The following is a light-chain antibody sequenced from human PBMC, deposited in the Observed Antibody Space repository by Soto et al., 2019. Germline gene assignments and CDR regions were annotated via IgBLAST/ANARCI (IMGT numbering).Light chain of an antibody. V-gene: IGLV2-14*01. CDR3: SSHTSSGTYV. J-gene: IGLJ1*01. CDR1: SSDIGAYNY. Sequence: QLVLTQPASVSGSPGQSIAISCTGTSSDIGAYNYVSWYQQHPGKAPKLMIYDVSNRPSGVSNRFSGSKSGNTASLTISGLQAEDEADYYCSSHTSSGTYVFGSGTKLTVL. CDR2: DVS.